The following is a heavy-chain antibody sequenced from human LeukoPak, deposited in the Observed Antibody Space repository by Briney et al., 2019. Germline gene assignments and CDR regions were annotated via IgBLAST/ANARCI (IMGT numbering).Heavy chain of an antibody. CDR2: ISSSGRTI. Sequence: GGSLRLSRAASGFTFSTYEMNWVRQAPGKGLEWVSYISSSGRTIYYADSVKGRFTISRDNAKNSLYLQMNSLRVEDTAVYYCANRGVGDTDDWGQGTLVTVSS. CDR3: ANRGVGDTDD. V-gene: IGHV3-48*03. CDR1: GFTFSTYE. J-gene: IGHJ4*02. D-gene: IGHD5-18*01.